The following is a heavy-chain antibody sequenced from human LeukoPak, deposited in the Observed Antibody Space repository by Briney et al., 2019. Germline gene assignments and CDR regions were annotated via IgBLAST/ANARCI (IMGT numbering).Heavy chain of an antibody. V-gene: IGHV4-59*08. D-gene: IGHD2-21*02. CDR3: ARGVVVTADEPYFDY. CDR1: GGSISSYY. CDR2: IYYSGST. Sequence: SETLSLTCTVSGGSISSYYWSWIRQPPGKGLEWIGYIYYSGSTNYNPSLKSRVTISVDTSKNQFSLRLSSVTAADTAVYYCARGVVVTADEPYFDYWGQGTLVTVSS. J-gene: IGHJ4*02.